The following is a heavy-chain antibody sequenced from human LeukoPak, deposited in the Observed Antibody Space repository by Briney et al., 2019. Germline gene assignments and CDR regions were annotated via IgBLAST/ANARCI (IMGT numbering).Heavy chain of an antibody. Sequence: NPSETLSLTCAVYGGSFSGYYWSWIRQPPGKGLEWIGEINHSGSTNYNPSLKSRVTISLDTSKNQFSLNLSSVTAADTAVYYCARDSFRRSSTGSFDIWGQGTMVTVSS. CDR1: GGSFSGYY. V-gene: IGHV4-34*01. J-gene: IGHJ3*02. CDR2: INHSGST. D-gene: IGHD3-22*01. CDR3: ARDSFRRSSTGSFDI.